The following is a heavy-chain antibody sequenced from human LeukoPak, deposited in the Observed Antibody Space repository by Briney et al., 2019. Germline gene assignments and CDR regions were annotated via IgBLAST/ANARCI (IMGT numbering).Heavy chain of an antibody. CDR2: IKQDGSEK. V-gene: IGHV3-7*01. J-gene: IGHJ5*01. Sequence: GGSMRLSCAASGFTFSSYWMSWVRQAQGKGLEWVANIKQDGSEKYYVDSVKGRFTISRDNAKNSLYLQMNSLRAEDTSVYYCASTSNWIDAWGQGTLVTVSS. CDR3: ASTSNWIDA. CDR1: GFTFSSYW.